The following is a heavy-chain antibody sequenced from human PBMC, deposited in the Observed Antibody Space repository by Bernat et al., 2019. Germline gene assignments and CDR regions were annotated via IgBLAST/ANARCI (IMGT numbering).Heavy chain of an antibody. CDR2: ISSSGSTI. J-gene: IGHJ5*02. V-gene: IGHV3-48*03. CDR3: ASLNNWNDPDWFDP. CDR1: GFTFSSYE. D-gene: IGHD1-20*01. Sequence: VQLVESGGGLVQPGGSLRLSCAASGFTFSSYEMNWVRQAPGKGLEWVSYISSSGSTIYYADSVKGRFTISRDNAKNSLYLQMNSLRAEDTAVYYCASLNNWNDPDWFDPWGQGTLVTVSS.